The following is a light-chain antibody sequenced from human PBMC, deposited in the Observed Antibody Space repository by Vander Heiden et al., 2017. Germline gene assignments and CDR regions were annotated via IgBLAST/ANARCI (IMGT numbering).Light chain of an antibody. CDR2: DDS. V-gene: IGLV3-21*02. CDR1: NIGSKS. CDR3: QVWDSSSEFVV. J-gene: IGLJ2*01. Sequence: SYVLTQPPSVSVAPGQTARITCGGHNIGSKSVHWYQQKPGQAPVLVVYDDSDRPLGIPERFSGSKPGNTATLTISGSEAGDEADYYCQVWDSSSEFVVFGGGTKVTVL.